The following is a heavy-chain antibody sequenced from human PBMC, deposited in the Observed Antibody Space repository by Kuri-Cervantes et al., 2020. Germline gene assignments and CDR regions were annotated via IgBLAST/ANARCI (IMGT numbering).Heavy chain of an antibody. Sequence: SVKVSCKASGGTFSSYAISRVRQAPGQGLEWMGGIIPIFGTANYAQKFQGRVTITADKSTSTAYMELSSLRSGDTAVYYCARGKLTAAGVSYFDYWGQGTLVTVSS. CDR2: IIPIFGTA. V-gene: IGHV1-69*06. CDR3: ARGKLTAAGVSYFDY. CDR1: GGTFSSYA. D-gene: IGHD6-13*01. J-gene: IGHJ4*02.